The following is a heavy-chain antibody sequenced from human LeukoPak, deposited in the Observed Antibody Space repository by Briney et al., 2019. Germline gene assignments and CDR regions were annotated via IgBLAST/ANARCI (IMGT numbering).Heavy chain of an antibody. V-gene: IGHV4-61*01. Sequence: SETLSLTCTVSGGSVSSGSYYWSWIRQPPGKGLEWIGYIYYSGSTNYNPSLKSRVTISVDTSKNQFSLKLSSVTAADTAVYYCARDRCSSTSCYGYFDYWGQGTLVTVSS. CDR1: GGSVSSGSYY. CDR3: ARDRCSSTSCYGYFDY. CDR2: IYYSGST. J-gene: IGHJ4*02. D-gene: IGHD2-2*01.